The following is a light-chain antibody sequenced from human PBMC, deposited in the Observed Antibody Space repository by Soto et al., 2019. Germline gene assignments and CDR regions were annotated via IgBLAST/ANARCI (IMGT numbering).Light chain of an antibody. V-gene: IGKV3D-15*01. CDR3: QQYTNWPLT. J-gene: IGKJ5*01. CDR1: QNVFSS. Sequence: IGLTQSPATLSLYTGERASLSCGASQNVFSSLAWYQQKPGQAPRLLIYGASTRATGVPARFSGSGSGTEFTLTISSLQSEDVAVYWCQQYTNWPLTFGPGTRLE. CDR2: GAS.